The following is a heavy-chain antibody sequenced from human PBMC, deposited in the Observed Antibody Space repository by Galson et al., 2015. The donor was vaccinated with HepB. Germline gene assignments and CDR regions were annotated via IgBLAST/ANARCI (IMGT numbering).Heavy chain of an antibody. Sequence: SVKVSCKASGGTFASYAITWLRQAPGQGPEWMGGIVPLFETPTYAKKFQDRITITADRSTETAYMDLTSLTIEDTTMYFCARAVEMETVDRKWFDPWGQGTLVIVSS. J-gene: IGHJ5*02. CDR1: GGTFASYA. CDR2: IVPLFETP. V-gene: IGHV1-69*06. CDR3: ARAVEMETVDRKWFDP. D-gene: IGHD5-24*01.